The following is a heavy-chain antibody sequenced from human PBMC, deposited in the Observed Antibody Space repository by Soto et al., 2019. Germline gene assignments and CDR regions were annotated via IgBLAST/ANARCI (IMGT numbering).Heavy chain of an antibody. Sequence: QVQLVQSRAEVKNPGASVKVSCKASGYIFTRYGIAWARQAPGQGLEWMGWINTYNGNTNYAQNLQGRVTLTKDTSTSTAYMELTSLRSNDTAIYYCEMVDVYVTPSPQDVWGQGTTVIVSS. CDR2: INTYNGNT. J-gene: IGHJ6*02. D-gene: IGHD3-16*01. V-gene: IGHV1-18*01. CDR3: EMVDVYVTPSPQDV. CDR1: GYIFTRYG.